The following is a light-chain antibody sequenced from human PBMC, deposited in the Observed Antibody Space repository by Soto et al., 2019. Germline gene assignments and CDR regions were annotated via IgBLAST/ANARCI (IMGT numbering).Light chain of an antibody. Sequence: EIVLTQSPGTLSLSPGERATLSSRASQSVSSSSLGWYQQKPGQAPRLLIYGASNRATGIPDRFSGSGSGTDFTLTISRLEPEDFAVYYCQQYHNSPWTFGQGTKVDIK. V-gene: IGKV3-20*01. CDR2: GAS. CDR3: QQYHNSPWT. J-gene: IGKJ1*01. CDR1: QSVSSSS.